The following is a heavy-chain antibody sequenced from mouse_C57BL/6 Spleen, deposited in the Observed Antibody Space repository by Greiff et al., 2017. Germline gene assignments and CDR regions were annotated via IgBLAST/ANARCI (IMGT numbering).Heavy chain of an antibody. J-gene: IGHJ2*01. CDR1: GYTFTSYW. CDR3: ARSYGYFDY. Sequence: QVQLQQPGAELVKPGASVKLSCKASGYTFTSYWMHWVKQRPGQGLEWIGMIHPNGGSTNYNEKFKSKATLAVDKPSCTAYMRLSSLSSEASAVYYCARSYGYFDYWGQGTTLTVSS. D-gene: IGHD1-1*02. V-gene: IGHV1-64*01. CDR2: IHPNGGST.